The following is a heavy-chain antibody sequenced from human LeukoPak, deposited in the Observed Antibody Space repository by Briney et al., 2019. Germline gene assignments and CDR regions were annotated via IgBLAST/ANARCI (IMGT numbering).Heavy chain of an antibody. J-gene: IGHJ6*03. CDR2: ISGSGGST. V-gene: IGHV3-23*01. CDR1: GFTFSSYA. Sequence: GGSLRLSCAASGFTFSSYAMSWVRQAPGKGLEWVSAISGSGGSTYYADSVKGRFTISRDNSKNTLYLQMNSLRAEDTAVYYCAKDGGGYSYGYEWNYYYYMDVWGKGTTVTVSS. D-gene: IGHD5-18*01. CDR3: AKDGGGYSYGYEWNYYYYMDV.